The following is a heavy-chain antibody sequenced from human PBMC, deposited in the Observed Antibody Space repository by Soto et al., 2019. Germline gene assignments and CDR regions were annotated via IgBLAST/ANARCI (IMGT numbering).Heavy chain of an antibody. J-gene: IGHJ4*02. CDR3: ERHFTTGQAASIFDY. D-gene: IGHD4-17*01. CDR2: MYYSGST. V-gene: IGHV4-39*01. CDR1: GGSISSSSYY. Sequence: SETLSLTCTVSGGSISSSSYYWGWIRQPPGKGLEWIGSMYYSGSTYYNPSLKSRVTISVDTSKNQFSLKVSSVTAADTAVYYCERHFTTGQAASIFDYWGQGTPVTVSS.